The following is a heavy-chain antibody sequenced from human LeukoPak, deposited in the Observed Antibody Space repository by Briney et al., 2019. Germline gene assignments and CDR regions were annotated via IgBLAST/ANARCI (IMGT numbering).Heavy chain of an antibody. CDR2: ISSSSSTI. D-gene: IGHD5-12*01. Sequence: GGSLRLSCAASGFTFSSYTMNWVRQAPGKGLEWVSKISSSSSTIYYADSVKGRFTISRDNAKNSLYLQMNSLRAEDTAVYYCARDSPQALAILHAFDIWGHGTMVTVSS. V-gene: IGHV3-48*01. CDR1: GFTFSSYT. J-gene: IGHJ3*02. CDR3: ARDSPQALAILHAFDI.